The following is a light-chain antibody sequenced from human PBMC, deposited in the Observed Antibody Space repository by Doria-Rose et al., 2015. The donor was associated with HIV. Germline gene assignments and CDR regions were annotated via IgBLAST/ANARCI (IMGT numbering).Light chain of an antibody. Sequence: TQSPGTLSLSPGERATLSCRASQGFSSTYLAWYQQKPGQAPSLLIYDGSTRATGIPDKFSASGSGTDFTLTINRLEPEDFALYYCHQYGTSWTFGQGTKVEI. CDR2: DGS. J-gene: IGKJ1*01. CDR3: HQYGTSWT. V-gene: IGKV3-20*01. CDR1: QGFSSTY.